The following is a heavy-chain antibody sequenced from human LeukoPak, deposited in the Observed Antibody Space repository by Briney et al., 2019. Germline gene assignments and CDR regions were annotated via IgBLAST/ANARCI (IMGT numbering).Heavy chain of an antibody. CDR3: ARRGGTVITLED. D-gene: IGHD4-17*01. V-gene: IGHV4-39*01. Sequence: SETLSLTCTVSGGSISGSSYYWGWIRQPPGKGLEWIGSIYYSGSTYYNPSLKSRVTISVDTSKNKFSLKLSSVTAADTAVYYCARRGGTVITLEDWGQGTLVTVSS. CDR2: IYYSGST. J-gene: IGHJ4*02. CDR1: GGSISGSSYY.